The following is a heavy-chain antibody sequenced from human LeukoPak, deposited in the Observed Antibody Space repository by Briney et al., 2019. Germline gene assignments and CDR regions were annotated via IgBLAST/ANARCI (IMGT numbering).Heavy chain of an antibody. D-gene: IGHD6-13*01. CDR2: ISSSSSYI. V-gene: IGHV3-21*01. Sequence: GGSLRLSCAASGFTFSSYSMNWVRQAPGKGLEWVSSISSSSSYIYYADSVKGRFTISRDNAKNSLYLQRNSLRAEDTAVYYCARGRDQQQLVPFWFDPWGQGTLVTVSS. J-gene: IGHJ5*02. CDR1: GFTFSSYS. CDR3: ARGRDQQQLVPFWFDP.